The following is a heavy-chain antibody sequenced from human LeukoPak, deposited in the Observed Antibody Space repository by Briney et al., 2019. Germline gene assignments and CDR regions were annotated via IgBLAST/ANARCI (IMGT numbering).Heavy chain of an antibody. J-gene: IGHJ4*02. CDR1: GGSFSGYD. D-gene: IGHD2-15*01. V-gene: IGHV4-34*01. CDR3: ARAAVSGGYCSGGSCLDFDY. Sequence: SETLSLTCAVYGGSFSGYDWSWIRQPPGKGLEWIGEINHSGSTNYNPSLKSRVTISVDTSKNQFSLKLSSVTAADTAVYYCARAAVSGGYCSGGSCLDFDYWGQGTLVTVSS. CDR2: INHSGST.